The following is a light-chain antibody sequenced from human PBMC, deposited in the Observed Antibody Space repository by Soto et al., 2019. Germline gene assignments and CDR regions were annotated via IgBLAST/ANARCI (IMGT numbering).Light chain of an antibody. Sequence: QSVLTQPPSASGTPGQRVTISCSGSSSNIGSNYVYWYQQVPGTAPKLLIYRNNQRPSGVPDRFSGSKSGTSASLAISGLRSDDEADYYCSAWDDSLSGYVFGTGTKLTVL. CDR3: SAWDDSLSGYV. CDR2: RNN. J-gene: IGLJ1*01. V-gene: IGLV1-47*01. CDR1: SSNIGSNY.